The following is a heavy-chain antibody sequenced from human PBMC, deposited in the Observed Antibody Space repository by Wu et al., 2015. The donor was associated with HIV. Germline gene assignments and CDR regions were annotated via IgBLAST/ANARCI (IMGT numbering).Heavy chain of an antibody. Sequence: QVQLVQSGAEVKKPGASVKVSCKASGYTFTGYYMHWVRQAPGQGLEWMGWINPNSGGTNYAQKFQGRVTMTRDTSISTAYMELSRLRSDDTAVYYCARANPYYYGSGSYGMDVWGQGTTVTVSS. J-gene: IGHJ6*02. V-gene: IGHV1-2*02. CDR2: INPNSGGT. D-gene: IGHD3-10*01. CDR1: GYTFTGYY. CDR3: ARANPYYYGSGSYGMDV.